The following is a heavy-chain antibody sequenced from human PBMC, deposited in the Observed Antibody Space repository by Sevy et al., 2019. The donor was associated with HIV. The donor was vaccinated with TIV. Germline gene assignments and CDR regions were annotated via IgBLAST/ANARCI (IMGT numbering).Heavy chain of an antibody. Sequence: SETLSLTCTVSGGSISSSSYYWGWIRQPPGKGLEWIGSIYYTGSTYYNPSLKSRVTISVDGTKNQFSLKLSSVTAAETAIYYCARPGIVITLGAFDIWGQGTMVTVSS. D-gene: IGHD3-16*02. CDR2: IYYTGST. CDR1: GGSISSSSYY. CDR3: ARPGIVITLGAFDI. V-gene: IGHV4-39*01. J-gene: IGHJ3*02.